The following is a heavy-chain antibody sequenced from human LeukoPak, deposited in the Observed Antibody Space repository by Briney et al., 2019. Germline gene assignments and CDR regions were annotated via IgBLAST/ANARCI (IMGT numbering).Heavy chain of an antibody. CDR3: ASGLNSRSSSC. Sequence: AASVKGSCTASGYSFTGYCMHWVRQAPGQGLEWMGRICLESGGTNYAQKCQGRVTMTTDTTVSTTYIELSGLKSDDTAVYYCASGLNSRSSSCWGQGTRVTVSS. J-gene: IGHJ4*02. CDR2: ICLESGGT. CDR1: GYSFTGYC. D-gene: IGHD6-13*01. V-gene: IGHV1-2*02.